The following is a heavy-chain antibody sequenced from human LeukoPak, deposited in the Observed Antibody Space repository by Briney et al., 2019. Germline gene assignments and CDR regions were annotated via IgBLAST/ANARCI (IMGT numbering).Heavy chain of an antibody. V-gene: IGHV3-21*06. CDR3: GRDRLMDTATSDAFDI. D-gene: IGHD5-18*01. Sequence: GGSLRLSCAASGFTFSRYTMNWVRQAPGKGLEWVSSISSSSRYIYYADSLKGRFTISRDNAKNSFYLQMNSLRGGDTAVYYCGRDRLMDTATSDAFDIWGQGTMVTVSS. CDR1: GFTFSRYT. CDR2: ISSSSRYI. J-gene: IGHJ3*02.